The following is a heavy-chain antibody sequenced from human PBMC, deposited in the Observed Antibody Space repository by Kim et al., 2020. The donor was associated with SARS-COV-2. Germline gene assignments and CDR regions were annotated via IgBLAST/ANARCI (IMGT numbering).Heavy chain of an antibody. V-gene: IGHV3-23*01. J-gene: IGHJ4*02. CDR2: ISRDGDST. CDR3: ATNYYDSSGYWGYYFDY. CDR1: GFTFNTYG. D-gene: IGHD3-22*01. Sequence: GGSLRLSCAASGFTFNTYGMNWVRQAPGKGLEWVAAISRDGDSTQYADSVKGRFTISRDNSNNMVSVQMNSLRADDTAVYYCATNYYDSSGYWGYYFDYWGQGTLVSVSS.